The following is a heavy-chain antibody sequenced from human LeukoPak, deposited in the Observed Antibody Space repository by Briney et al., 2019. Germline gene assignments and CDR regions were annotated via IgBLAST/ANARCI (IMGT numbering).Heavy chain of an antibody. Sequence: GASVKVSCKASGYTFTGYYMHWVRQAPGQGLERMGWINPNSGGTNYAQKFQGRVTMTRDTSISTAYMELSRLRSDDTAVYYCARGLELGGSYLAAFDIWGQGTMVTVSS. J-gene: IGHJ3*02. CDR2: INPNSGGT. CDR3: ARGLELGGSYLAAFDI. D-gene: IGHD1-26*01. V-gene: IGHV1-2*02. CDR1: GYTFTGYY.